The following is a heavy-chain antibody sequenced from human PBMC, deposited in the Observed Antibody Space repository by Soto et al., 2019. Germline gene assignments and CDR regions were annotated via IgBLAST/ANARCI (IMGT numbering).Heavy chain of an antibody. D-gene: IGHD3-10*01. CDR3: AKDWSRPGLGSYYYGSGSPPY. Sequence: GGSLRLSCAASGFTFSSYAMSWVRQAPGKGLEWVSAISGSGGSTYYADSVKGRFTISRDNSKNTLYLQMNSLRAEDTAVYYCAKDWSRPGLGSYYYGSGSPPYWGQGTLVTVSS. J-gene: IGHJ4*02. CDR2: ISGSGGST. CDR1: GFTFSSYA. V-gene: IGHV3-23*01.